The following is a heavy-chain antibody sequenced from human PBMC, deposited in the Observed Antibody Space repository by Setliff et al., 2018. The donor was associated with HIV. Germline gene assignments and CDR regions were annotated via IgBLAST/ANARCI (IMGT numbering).Heavy chain of an antibody. J-gene: IGHJ5*01. CDR1: GFTFSKSA. CDR2: INAANGHA. V-gene: IGHV1-3*01. CDR3: ARTDYDSGKSVLDS. Sequence: GASVKVSCKASGFTFSKSAVHWVRQAPGQRLELMAWINAANGHAKYSQKFQGRVTITRDTSATIAYMELSSLTSEDTALYFCARTDYDSGKSVLDSWGQGTPVTVSS. D-gene: IGHD3-10*01.